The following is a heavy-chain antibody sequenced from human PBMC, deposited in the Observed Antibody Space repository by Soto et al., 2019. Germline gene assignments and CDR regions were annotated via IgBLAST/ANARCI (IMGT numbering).Heavy chain of an antibody. V-gene: IGHV3-21*01. D-gene: IGHD6-13*01. CDR1: GFTFSSYS. J-gene: IGHJ5*02. CDR3: ARDSAAGINWFDP. CDR2: ISSSSSYI. Sequence: GGDLRLSCADSGFTFSSYSMNWVRQAPGQGLEWVSSISSSSSYIYYADSVKGRFTISRDNAKNSLYLQMNSLRAEDTAVYYCARDSAAGINWFDPWGQGTLVTVSS.